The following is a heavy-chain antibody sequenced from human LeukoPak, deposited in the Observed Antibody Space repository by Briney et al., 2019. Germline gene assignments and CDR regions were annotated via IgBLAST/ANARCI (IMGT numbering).Heavy chain of an antibody. Sequence: GGSLRLSCAASGFTFRDYAMTWVRQAPGKGPEWVSTFTAGGNSTYYADSAKGRFIITRDNSKNTLYLQMNSLRAEDTAVYYCAKVLSKIYIYGPFDYWGQGSLVTVSS. V-gene: IGHV3-23*01. CDR3: AKVLSKIYIYGPFDY. CDR1: GFTFRDYA. CDR2: FTAGGNST. D-gene: IGHD5-18*01. J-gene: IGHJ4*02.